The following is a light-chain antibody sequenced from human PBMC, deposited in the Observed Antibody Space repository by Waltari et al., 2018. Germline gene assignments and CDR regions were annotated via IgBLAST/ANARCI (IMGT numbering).Light chain of an antibody. Sequence: ELVWTQSPGTLSLSPGEGATLSCKTSPTIRTTYLAWYQQKPGQAPTLLIYGTFSRATGIPDRFTGSGSGTDFSLTISSLEPEDFATYYCQQYDISPLTFGGGTKVEIK. J-gene: IGKJ4*01. CDR1: PTIRTTY. CDR2: GTF. CDR3: QQYDISPLT. V-gene: IGKV3-20*01.